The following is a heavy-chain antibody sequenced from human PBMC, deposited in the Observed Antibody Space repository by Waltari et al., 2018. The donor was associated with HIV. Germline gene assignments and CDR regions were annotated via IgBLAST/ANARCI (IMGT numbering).Heavy chain of an antibody. D-gene: IGHD2-21*02. Sequence: VRQAPGKGLEWVGRIKSKTDGGTTDYAAPVKGRFTISRDDSKNTLYLQMNSLKTEDTAVYYCTTDFPTVVVTADSFYWGQGTLVTVSS. CDR3: TTDFPTVVVTADSFY. V-gene: IGHV3-15*01. CDR2: IKSKTDGGTT. J-gene: IGHJ4*02.